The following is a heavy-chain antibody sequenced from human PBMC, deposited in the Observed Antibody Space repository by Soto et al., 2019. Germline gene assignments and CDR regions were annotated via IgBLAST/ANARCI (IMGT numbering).Heavy chain of an antibody. Sequence: QVQLVQSGAEVKKPGASVKVSCKASGYTFTSYDINWVRQATGQGLEWMGWMNPNSGNTGYAQKFEGRVTMTRNTSISTIYMELNSLRSDDTAVYDCTRERTHYGMDVWGQGTTVTVSS. CDR2: MNPNSGNT. V-gene: IGHV1-8*01. D-gene: IGHD6-25*01. CDR1: GYTFTSYD. CDR3: TRERTHYGMDV. J-gene: IGHJ6*02.